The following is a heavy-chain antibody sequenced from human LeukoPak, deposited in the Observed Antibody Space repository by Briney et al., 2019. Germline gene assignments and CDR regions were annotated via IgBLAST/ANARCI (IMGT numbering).Heavy chain of an antibody. Sequence: GESLKFSFKGSGYSFSTYWIGWVRQMPGKGLEWVGIIYPGDSNIRYSPSFQGQVTISADKSISTAYLQWSSLKASDTAMYYCARQNIAVSASDYWGQGTLVTVSS. CDR2: IYPGDSNI. V-gene: IGHV5-51*01. D-gene: IGHD6-19*01. J-gene: IGHJ4*02. CDR3: ARQNIAVSASDY. CDR1: GYSFSTYW.